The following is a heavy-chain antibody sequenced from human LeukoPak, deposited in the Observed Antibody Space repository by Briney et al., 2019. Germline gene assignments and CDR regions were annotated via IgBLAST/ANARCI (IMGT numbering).Heavy chain of an antibody. CDR2: ISYDGSNK. V-gene: IGHV3-30-3*01. Sequence: GGSLRLSCAASGFTFSSYAMHWVRQAPGKGLEWVAVISYDGSNKYYADSVKGRFTISRDNSKNTLYLQMNSLRAEDSAIYYCARPCGDYYFDYWGQGTLVTVSS. CDR3: ARPCGDYYFDY. J-gene: IGHJ4*02. D-gene: IGHD4-17*01. CDR1: GFTFSSYA.